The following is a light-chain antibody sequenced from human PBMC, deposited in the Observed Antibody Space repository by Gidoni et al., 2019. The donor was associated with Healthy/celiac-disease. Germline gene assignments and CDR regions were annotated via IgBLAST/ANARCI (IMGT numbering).Light chain of an antibody. CDR2: LGS. J-gene: IGKJ3*01. V-gene: IGKV2-28*01. CDR3: MQALQTPFT. CDR1: QSLLHSNGYNY. Sequence: DIVMTQPPLSLPVTPGEPASISCSSSQSLLHSNGYNYLDWYLQKPGQSPQLLIYLGSNRASGVPDRFSGSGSGTDFTLKISRVEAEDVGVYYCMQALQTPFTFGPGTKVDIK.